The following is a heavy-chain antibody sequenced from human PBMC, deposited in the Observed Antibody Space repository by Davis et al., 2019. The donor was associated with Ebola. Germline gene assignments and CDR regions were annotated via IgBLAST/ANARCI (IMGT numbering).Heavy chain of an antibody. D-gene: IGHD3-10*01. CDR3: ARGGTYYYGSGFDP. CDR1: GFTFSSYA. Sequence: GESLKISCAASGFTFSSYAMSWVRQAPGKGLEWVSAISGSGGSTYYADSVKGRFTISRDNAKHSLYLQMNSLRAEDTAVYYCARGGTYYYGSGFDPWGQGTLVTVSS. V-gene: IGHV3-23*01. J-gene: IGHJ5*02. CDR2: ISGSGGST.